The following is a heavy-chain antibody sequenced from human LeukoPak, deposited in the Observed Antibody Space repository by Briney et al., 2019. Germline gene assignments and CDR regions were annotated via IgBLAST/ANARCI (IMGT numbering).Heavy chain of an antibody. Sequence: GGXXXXSCAASGFTFSIYSVTWVRQAPGKGLEWVASISSTSSYIYYADSVKGRFTISRDNSKNTLYLQMNSLRAEDTAVYYCAKRPNYDFWSGHAFDIWGQGTMVTVSS. J-gene: IGHJ3*02. V-gene: IGHV3-21*04. CDR1: GFTFSIYS. CDR2: ISSTSSYI. CDR3: AKRPNYDFWSGHAFDI. D-gene: IGHD3-3*01.